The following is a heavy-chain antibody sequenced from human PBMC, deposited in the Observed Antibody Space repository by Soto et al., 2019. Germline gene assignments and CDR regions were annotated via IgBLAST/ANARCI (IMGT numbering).Heavy chain of an antibody. CDR1: GGSISSSNW. CDR3: SRGVHGSFDI. V-gene: IGHV4-4*02. Sequence: QVQLQESGPGLVKPSGTLSLTCAVSGGSISSSNWWSWVRQPPGKGPEWIGEIYHSGSTNYNPSPKRRVTRSVDKSKNQFSLKLGSVTAAATAVYYCSRGVHGSFDIWGQGTMVTVSS. CDR2: IYHSGST. D-gene: IGHD4-17*01. J-gene: IGHJ3*02.